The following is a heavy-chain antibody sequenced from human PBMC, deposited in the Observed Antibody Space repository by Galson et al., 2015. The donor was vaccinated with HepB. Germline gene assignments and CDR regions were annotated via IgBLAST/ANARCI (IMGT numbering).Heavy chain of an antibody. Sequence: SLRLSCAASGFTFSDYYMSWIRQAPGKGLEWVSYISSSSSYTNYADSVKGRFTISRDNAKNSLYLQMNSLRAEDTAVYYCARVSPLAAAAYWYFDLWGRGTLVTVSS. CDR1: GFTFSDYY. V-gene: IGHV3-11*06. CDR3: ARVSPLAAAAYWYFDL. D-gene: IGHD6-13*01. CDR2: ISSSSSYT. J-gene: IGHJ2*01.